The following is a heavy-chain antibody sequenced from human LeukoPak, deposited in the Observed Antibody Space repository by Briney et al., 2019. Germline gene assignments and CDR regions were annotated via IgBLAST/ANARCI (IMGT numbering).Heavy chain of an antibody. J-gene: IGHJ5*02. D-gene: IGHD3-22*01. V-gene: IGHV4-39*02. CDR2: IYYSGST. CDR3: ARETQDYYDSSGYYSDWFDP. Sequence: PSETLSLTCTVSGGSISSSSYYWGWIRQPPGKGLEWIGSIYYSGSTYYNPSLKSRVTISVDTSKNQFSLKLSSVTAADTAVYYCARETQDYYDSSGYYSDWFDPWGQGTLVTVSS. CDR1: GGSISSSSYY.